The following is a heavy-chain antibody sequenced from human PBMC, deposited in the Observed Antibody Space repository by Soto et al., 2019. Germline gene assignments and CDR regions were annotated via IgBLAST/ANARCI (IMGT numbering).Heavy chain of an antibody. D-gene: IGHD1-26*01. CDR1: GFTFSHYA. CDR3: ARRGSGSYYDY. V-gene: IGHV3-23*01. CDR2: ISGSGDST. J-gene: IGHJ4*02. Sequence: EVQLLESGGGLVQPGGSLRLSCAASGFTFSHYAMNWVRQAPGKGLEWVSVISGSGDSTYYADSVKGRFTISRDNSKNTLYLQMNSLRAEDTAIYYCARRGSGSYYDYWGQGPLVTVSS.